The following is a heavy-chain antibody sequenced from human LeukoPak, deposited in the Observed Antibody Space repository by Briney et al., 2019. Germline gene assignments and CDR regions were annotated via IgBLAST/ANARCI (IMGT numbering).Heavy chain of an antibody. CDR3: ARLSVVVVPAAIGDGARPRESS. V-gene: IGHV4-39*07. Sequence: PSETLSLTCTVSGDSISSSTNYWGWIRQPPGKGLEWIGEINHSGSTNYNPSLKSRVTISVDTSKNQFSLKLSSVTAADTAVYYCARLSVVVVPAAIGDGARPRESSWGQGTLVTVSS. CDR1: GDSISSSTNY. CDR2: INHSGST. J-gene: IGHJ4*02. D-gene: IGHD2-2*01.